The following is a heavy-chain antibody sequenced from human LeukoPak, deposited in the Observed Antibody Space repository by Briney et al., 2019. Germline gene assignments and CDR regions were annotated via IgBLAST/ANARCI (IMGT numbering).Heavy chain of an antibody. D-gene: IGHD3-10*01. CDR1: GGSISSGSYY. CDR2: INHSGST. V-gene: IGHV4-61*10. CDR3: ARDYYGSGTTLWDV. J-gene: IGHJ6*04. Sequence: SSETLSLTCTVSGGSISSGSYYWSWIRQPAGKGLEWIGEINHSGSTNYNPSLKSRVTISVDTSKNQFSLKLSSVTAADTAVYYCARDYYGSGTTLWDVWGKGTTVTVSS.